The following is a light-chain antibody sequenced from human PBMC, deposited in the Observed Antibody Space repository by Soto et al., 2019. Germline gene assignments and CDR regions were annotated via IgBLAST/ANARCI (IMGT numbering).Light chain of an antibody. CDR3: QQYDSTPLT. Sequence: DIVMTQSPDSLAVSLGERATINCKSSQSVLYSSNNKNYLAWYQQKPGQPPKLLIYWASTRESGVPDRFSGSGSGTDFTLTISSLQAEDGAVYYCQQYDSTPLTFGGGTTVEIK. J-gene: IGKJ4*01. CDR2: WAS. CDR1: QSVLYSSNNKNY. V-gene: IGKV4-1*01.